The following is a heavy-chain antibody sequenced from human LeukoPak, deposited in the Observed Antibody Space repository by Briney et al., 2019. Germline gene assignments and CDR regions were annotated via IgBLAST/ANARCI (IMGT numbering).Heavy chain of an antibody. CDR1: EYDFANYW. CDR2: VYPAESII. V-gene: IGHV5-51*01. D-gene: IGHD6-6*01. CDR3: ARLYTGSSSPFDY. J-gene: IGHJ4*02. Sequence: RGESLKISCKGPEYDFANYWIGWVRQVPGRGLEWMGIVYPAESIIHYSPSFQGRVTISVDRSVSTAYLQWSSLKASDTAMYYCARLYTGSSSPFDYWGQGTLVTVSS.